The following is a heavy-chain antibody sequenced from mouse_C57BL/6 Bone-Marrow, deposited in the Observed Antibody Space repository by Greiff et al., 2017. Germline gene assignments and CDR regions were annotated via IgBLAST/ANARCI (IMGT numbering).Heavy chain of an antibody. J-gene: IGHJ3*01. Sequence: DVKLQESGPGLVKPSQSLSLTCSVTGYSITSGYYWNWIRQFPGNKLEWMGYISYDGSNNYHPSLKNRISITRDTSKNQFFLKLNSVTTEDTATYYWARDDGYPAWFAYWGQGTLVTVSA. D-gene: IGHD2-3*01. CDR1: GYSITSGYY. CDR2: ISYDGSN. CDR3: ARDDGYPAWFAY. V-gene: IGHV3-6*01.